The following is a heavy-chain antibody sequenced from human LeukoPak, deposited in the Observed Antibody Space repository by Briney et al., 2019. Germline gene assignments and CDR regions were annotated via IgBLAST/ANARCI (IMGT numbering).Heavy chain of an antibody. J-gene: IGHJ4*02. V-gene: IGHV4-59*01. CDR3: ASYKRMTSYYTVDY. CDR2: IHHSGSS. D-gene: IGHD3/OR15-3a*01. CDR1: GGSITSYY. Sequence: PSETLSLTCTVSGGSITSYYWIWIRQPPGKGLEWIGFIHHSGSSNYNPSLQSRVTMSVDTSKNQFSLRLGSVTAADTAVYYCASYKRMTSYYTVDYWGQGTLVTVSS.